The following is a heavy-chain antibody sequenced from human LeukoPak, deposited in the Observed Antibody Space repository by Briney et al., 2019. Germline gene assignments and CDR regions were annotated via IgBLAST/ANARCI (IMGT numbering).Heavy chain of an antibody. Sequence: SQTLSLTCTVSGGSISSGGYYWSWIRQHPGKGLEWIGYIYYSGSTYYNPSLKSRVTISVDTSKNQFSLKLSSVAAADTAVYYCARGQEDWDLRQRAVNFDYWGQGTLVTVSS. J-gene: IGHJ4*02. CDR2: IYYSGST. CDR1: GGSISSGGYY. CDR3: ARGQEDWDLRQRAVNFDY. V-gene: IGHV4-31*03. D-gene: IGHD1-26*01.